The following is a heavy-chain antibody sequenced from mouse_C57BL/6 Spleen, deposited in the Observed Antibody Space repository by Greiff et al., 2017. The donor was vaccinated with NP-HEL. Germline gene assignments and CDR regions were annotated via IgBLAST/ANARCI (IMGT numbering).Heavy chain of an antibody. CDR3: ASGYYFDY. CDR1: GYSFTGYY. J-gene: IGHJ2*01. Sequence: VQLQQSGPELVKPGASVKISCKASGYSFTGYYMNWVKQSPEKSLEWIGEINPSTGGTTYNQKFKAKATLTVDKSSSTAYMQLKSLKSEDSAVYYCASGYYFDYWGQGTTLTVSS. D-gene: IGHD2-2*01. CDR2: INPSTGGT. V-gene: IGHV1-42*01.